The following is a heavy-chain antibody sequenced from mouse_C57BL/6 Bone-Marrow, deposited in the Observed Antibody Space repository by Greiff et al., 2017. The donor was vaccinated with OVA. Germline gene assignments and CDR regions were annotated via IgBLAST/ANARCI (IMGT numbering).Heavy chain of an antibody. CDR2: IDPSDSYT. CDR3: ASNYYGSSPFAY. V-gene: IGHV1-50*01. J-gene: IGHJ3*01. Sequence: QVQLQQPGAELVKPGASVKLSCKASGYTFTSYWMQWVTQRPGQGLEWIGEIDPSDSYTNYNQKFKGKATLTVDTSSSTAYMQLSSLTSEDSAVYYCASNYYGSSPFAYWGQGTLVTVSA. D-gene: IGHD1-1*01. CDR1: GYTFTSYW.